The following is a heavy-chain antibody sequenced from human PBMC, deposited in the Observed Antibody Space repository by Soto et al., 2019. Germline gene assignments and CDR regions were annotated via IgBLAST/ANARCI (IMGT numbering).Heavy chain of an antibody. CDR2: MNPNSGNT. D-gene: IGHD2-2*02. CDR3: ARGKCSSTSCYTGPYYYYGMDV. V-gene: IGHV1-8*01. J-gene: IGHJ6*02. CDR1: GYTFTSYE. Sequence: QVQLVQSGAEVKKPGASVKVSCKASGYTFTSYEINWVRQATGQGLEWMGWMNPNSGNTGYAQKFQGRVTMTRNTSISTAYMELSSLRSEDTAVYYCARGKCSSTSCYTGPYYYYGMDVWGQGTTVTVSS.